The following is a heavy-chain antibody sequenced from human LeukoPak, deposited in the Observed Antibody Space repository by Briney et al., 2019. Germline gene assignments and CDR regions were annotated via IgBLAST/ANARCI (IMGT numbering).Heavy chain of an antibody. Sequence: PGRSLRLSCAASGFTFTSYILNWVRHAPGKGLEWVSYISSSSNTTHYAHSVKGRFTISRDKAKNSLYLQMNSLRGEDTAVYYCARGPQAGEWLRFWGQGTLVTVSS. J-gene: IGHJ4*02. V-gene: IGHV3-48*01. CDR3: ARGPQAGEWLRF. D-gene: IGHD3-3*01. CDR2: ISSSSNTT. CDR1: GFTFTSYI.